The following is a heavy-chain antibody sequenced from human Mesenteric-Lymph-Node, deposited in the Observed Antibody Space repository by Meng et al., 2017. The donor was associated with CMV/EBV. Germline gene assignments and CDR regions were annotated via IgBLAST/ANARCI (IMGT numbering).Heavy chain of an antibody. CDR2: INGDGRRT. J-gene: IGHJ4*02. Sequence: GESLKISCAASGFTFSTNWMHWVRQAPGKGLVWVSGINGDGRRTTYADSVKGRFTISRDNAKNTLDLQMNSLRAEDTAAYYCARDLDVVVVPAALGYWGQGTLVTVSS. CDR1: GFTFSTNW. CDR3: ARDLDVVVVPAALGY. D-gene: IGHD2-2*03. V-gene: IGHV3-74*01.